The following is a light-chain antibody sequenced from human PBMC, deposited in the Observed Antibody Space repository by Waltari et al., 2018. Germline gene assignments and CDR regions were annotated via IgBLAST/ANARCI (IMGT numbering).Light chain of an antibody. CDR1: QGISDY. V-gene: IGKV1-27*01. J-gene: IGKJ3*01. Sequence: TSRASQGISDYVAWYQQKSGKGPKLLIYAASTWQSGVPSRFSGSGSGTDFTLTISSLQPEDVATYYCQNYNNAPFTFGPGTKVDIK. CDR3: QNYNNAPFT. CDR2: AAS.